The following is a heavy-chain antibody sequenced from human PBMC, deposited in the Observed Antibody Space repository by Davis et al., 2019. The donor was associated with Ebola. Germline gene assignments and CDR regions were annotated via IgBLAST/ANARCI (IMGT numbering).Heavy chain of an antibody. J-gene: IGHJ6*02. CDR3: AREEDWCSSTMCYGMDV. D-gene: IGHD2-2*01. V-gene: IGHV3-48*03. CDR2: ISSSGSTI. Sequence: GGSLRLSCAASGLTFSSYEMHWVRQAPGKGLEWVSYISSSGSTIYYADSVKGRFTISRDNAKNSLYLQMNSLRAEDTGIYYCAREEDWCSSTMCYGMDVWGQGTTVTVSS. CDR1: GLTFSSYE.